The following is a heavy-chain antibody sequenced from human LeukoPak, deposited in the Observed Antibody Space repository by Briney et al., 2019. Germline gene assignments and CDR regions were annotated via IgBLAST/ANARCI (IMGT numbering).Heavy chain of an antibody. CDR3: AKAGPRGLNCFDP. CDR1: GFTFSSSA. Sequence: GGSLRLSCAASGFTFSSSAMSWVRQAPGKGLEWVSGISGSGSSTYYADSVEGRFTISRDNSKNTLYLQMNSLRAEDTAVYYCAKAGPRGLNCFDPWGQGTLVTVSS. V-gene: IGHV3-23*01. J-gene: IGHJ5*02. CDR2: ISGSGSST.